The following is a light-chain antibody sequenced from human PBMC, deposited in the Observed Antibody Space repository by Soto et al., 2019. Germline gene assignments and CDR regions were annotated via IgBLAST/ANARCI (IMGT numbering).Light chain of an antibody. CDR3: SSYTGSSTLVV. CDR2: DVS. J-gene: IGLJ2*01. CDR1: SNDVGDYNY. Sequence: QSVLTQPASVSGSPGQSITISCTGTSNDVGDYNYVSWYQQHPGKAPKLMIYDVSNRPSGVSNRFSGSKSGNTASLTISGLQAEDEADYYCSSYTGSSTLVVFGGGTQLTVL. V-gene: IGLV2-14*01.